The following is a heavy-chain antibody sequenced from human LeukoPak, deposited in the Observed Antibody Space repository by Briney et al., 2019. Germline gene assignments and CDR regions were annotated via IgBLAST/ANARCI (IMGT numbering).Heavy chain of an antibody. V-gene: IGHV1-46*01. CDR1: GYTFTSYY. CDR3: ARPAAADPGLFDY. CDR2: INPSGGST. J-gene: IGHJ4*02. Sequence: ASVKVSCKASGYTFTSYYMHWVRQAPGQGLEWMGIINPSGGSTSYAQKFQGRVTMTRDMSTSTVYMELSSLRSEDTAVYHCARPAAADPGLFDYWGQGTLVTVSS. D-gene: IGHD6-13*01.